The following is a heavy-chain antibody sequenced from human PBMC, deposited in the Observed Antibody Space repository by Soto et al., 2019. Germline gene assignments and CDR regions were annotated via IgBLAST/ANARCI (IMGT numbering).Heavy chain of an antibody. J-gene: IGHJ4*02. CDR3: ARSHLRGYCLR. CDR1: GGSFSGYY. CDR2: INHSGST. V-gene: IGHV4-34*01. D-gene: IGHD2-15*01. Sequence: QVQLQQWGAGLLKPSETLSLTCAVYGGSFSGYYWSWIRQPPGKGLEWIGEINHSGSTNYNPSLKSRVTISVDTSKNQFSLKLSSVTAADTAVYYCARSHLRGYCLRWGQGTLVTVSS.